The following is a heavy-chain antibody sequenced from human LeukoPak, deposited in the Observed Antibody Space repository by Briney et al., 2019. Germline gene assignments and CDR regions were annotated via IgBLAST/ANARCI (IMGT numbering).Heavy chain of an antibody. J-gene: IGHJ4*02. Sequence: PGGSLRLSCAASGFTVSTNYMSWVRQAPGKGLEWVSIIYSGGSTYYADSVKGRFTISRDNSKNTLYLQMNSLRAEDTAVYCCARFTGTYYNNPDYWGQGTLVTVSS. CDR2: IYSGGST. V-gene: IGHV3-53*01. CDR1: GFTVSTNY. CDR3: ARFTGTYYNNPDY. D-gene: IGHD3-10*01.